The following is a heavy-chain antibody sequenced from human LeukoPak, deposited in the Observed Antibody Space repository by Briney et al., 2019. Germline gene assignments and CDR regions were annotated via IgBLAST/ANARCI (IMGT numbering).Heavy chain of an antibody. CDR2: INPNSGGT. Sequence: ASVKVSCKASGYTFTDYSMHWVRQAPGQGLEWMGWINPNSGGTNYAQKFQGRVTMTRDTSISTAYMGLSRLRSDDTAVYYCARFVKLWNLDYWGQGTLVTVSS. J-gene: IGHJ4*02. CDR3: ARFVKLWNLDY. V-gene: IGHV1-2*02. CDR1: GYTFTDYS. D-gene: IGHD1-1*01.